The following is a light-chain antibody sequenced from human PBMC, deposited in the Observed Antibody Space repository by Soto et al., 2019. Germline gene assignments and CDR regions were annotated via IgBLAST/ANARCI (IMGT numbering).Light chain of an antibody. Sequence: QSVLTQPRSVSGSPGQSFTISCTGTSSDVGGYNYVSWYQQYPGKAHKLIIYDVSKRPSGVPDRFSGSKSGNTASLTISGHQAEDEADYSCCSYAGTYTLWVFGGGTQLNV. CDR2: DVS. CDR1: SSDVGGYNY. V-gene: IGLV2-11*01. CDR3: CSYAGTYTLWV. J-gene: IGLJ3*02.